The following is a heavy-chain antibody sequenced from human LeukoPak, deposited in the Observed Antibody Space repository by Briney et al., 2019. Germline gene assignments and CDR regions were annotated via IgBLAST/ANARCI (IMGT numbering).Heavy chain of an antibody. V-gene: IGHV1-2*02. CDR1: GYTFTGYY. J-gene: IGHJ3*02. D-gene: IGHD1-26*01. CDR2: INPNSGGT. CDR3: ARDGLLGGSPNGAFDI. Sequence: GASVKVSCKASGYTFTGYYMHWVRQAPGQGLEWMGWINPNSGGTNYAQKFQGRVTMTRDTSISTAYMELSRLRSDDTAVYYCARDGLLGGSPNGAFDIWGQGTMVTVSS.